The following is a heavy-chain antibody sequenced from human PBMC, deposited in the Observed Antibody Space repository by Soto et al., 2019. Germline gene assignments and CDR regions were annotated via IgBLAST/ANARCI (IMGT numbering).Heavy chain of an antibody. Sequence: SETLSLTCAVYGGSFSGYYWSWIRQPPVKGLEWIGEINHSRSTNYNPSLKSRVTISVDTSKNQFSLKLSSVTAADTAVYYCARTTYYYDSSGLSVYAFDIWGQGTMVTVSS. CDR2: INHSRST. J-gene: IGHJ3*02. D-gene: IGHD3-22*01. CDR3: ARTTYYYDSSGLSVYAFDI. V-gene: IGHV4-34*01. CDR1: GGSFSGYY.